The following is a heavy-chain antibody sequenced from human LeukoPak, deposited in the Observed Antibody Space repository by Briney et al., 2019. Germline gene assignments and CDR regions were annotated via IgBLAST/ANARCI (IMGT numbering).Heavy chain of an antibody. Sequence: GGSLRLSCAASGFTFSSYAMGWVRQAPGKGLEWVSAISGGGGSTYYADSVKGRFTISRDNSKNTLYLQMNSLRAEDTAVYYCAKESANWGYNWFDPWGQGTLVTVSS. J-gene: IGHJ5*02. CDR1: GFTFSSYA. D-gene: IGHD7-27*01. CDR2: ISGGGGST. V-gene: IGHV3-23*01. CDR3: AKESANWGYNWFDP.